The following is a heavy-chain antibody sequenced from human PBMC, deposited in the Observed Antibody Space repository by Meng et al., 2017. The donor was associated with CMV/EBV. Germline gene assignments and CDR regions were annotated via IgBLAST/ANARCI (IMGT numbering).Heavy chain of an antibody. V-gene: IGHV4-38-2*02. D-gene: IGHD6-13*01. CDR2: IYHSGST. Sequence: GSLRLSCTVSGYSISSGYYWGWIRQPPGKGLEWIGSIYHSGSTYSNPSLKSRVTISVDTSKNQFSLKLSSVTAADTAVYYCARVSSGGVGAAAMWFDPWGQGTLVTVSS. J-gene: IGHJ5*02. CDR1: GYSISSGYY. CDR3: ARVSSGGVGAAAMWFDP.